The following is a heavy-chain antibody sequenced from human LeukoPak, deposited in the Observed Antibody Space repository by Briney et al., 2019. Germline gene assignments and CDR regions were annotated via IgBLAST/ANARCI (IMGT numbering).Heavy chain of an antibody. CDR3: AGVGGSYKPDFDY. V-gene: IGHV1-2*02. D-gene: IGHD1-26*01. CDR1: GYTFTGYY. J-gene: IGHJ4*02. CDR2: INPNSGDT. Sequence: ASVKVSCKASGYTFTGYYMHWVRQAPGQGLEWMGWINPNSGDTDYAQQFQGRVTMTRDTSISTAYMELSRLTSDDTAVYYCAGVGGSYKPDFDYWGQGTLVTVSS.